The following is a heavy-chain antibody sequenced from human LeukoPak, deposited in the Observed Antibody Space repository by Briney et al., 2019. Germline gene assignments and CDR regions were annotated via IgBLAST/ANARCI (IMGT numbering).Heavy chain of an antibody. CDR1: GDSVSSNSAA. Sequence: SQTLSLTCAISGDSVSSNSAAWNWIRQSPSRGLEWLGRTYYRSKWYNDYAVSVKSRITINPDTSENQFSLQLNSVTPEDTAVYYCARGGGVASEDENWFDPWGQGTLVTVSS. CDR2: TYYRSKWYN. D-gene: IGHD3-3*01. V-gene: IGHV6-1*01. J-gene: IGHJ5*02. CDR3: ARGGGVASEDENWFDP.